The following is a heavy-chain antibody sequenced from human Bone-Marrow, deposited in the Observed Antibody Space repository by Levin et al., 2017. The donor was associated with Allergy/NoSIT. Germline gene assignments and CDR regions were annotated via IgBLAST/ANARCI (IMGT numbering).Heavy chain of an antibody. CDR1: GFTFNTSA. CDR3: AKTTNSGLLTGYGAFET. V-gene: IGHV3-23*01. Sequence: PGGSLRLSCAASGFTFNTSAMSWVRQAPGEGLEWVSGISGGGLNTYYADSVKGRFTISGDKAKNTLFLQMNSLRAEDTSLYYCAKTTNSGLLTGYGAFETWGQGTMVTVSS. J-gene: IGHJ3*02. D-gene: IGHD3-9*01. CDR2: ISGGGLNT.